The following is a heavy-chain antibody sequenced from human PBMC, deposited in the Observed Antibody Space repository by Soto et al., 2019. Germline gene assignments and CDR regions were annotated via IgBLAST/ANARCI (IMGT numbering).Heavy chain of an antibody. CDR2: ISYDGSNK. CDR1: GFTFSSYG. D-gene: IGHD3-3*01. J-gene: IGHJ6*03. Sequence: GGALRLSCAASGFTFSSYGMHWVRQAPGKGLEWVAVISYDGSNKCYADSVKGRFTISRDNSKNTLYLQMNSLSAEDTAAYYRAKHFRITIVPVAPPPNMDVSGNGTTDTDAS. CDR3: AKHFRITIVPVAPPPNMDV. V-gene: IGHV3-30*18.